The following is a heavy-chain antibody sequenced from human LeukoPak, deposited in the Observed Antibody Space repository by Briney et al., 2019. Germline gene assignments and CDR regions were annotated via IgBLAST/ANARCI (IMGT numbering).Heavy chain of an antibody. CDR1: AFTFTSYG. J-gene: IGHJ4*02. CDR3: VKVAKYYYGSETYYFFEH. Sequence: GGSLRLSCAASAFTFTSYGMHWVRQTPGKGLEWVAFIRYDGSNTSYPDSVRGRFTISRDNAKNPLDLQMNSLRVEDTGIYYCVKVAKYYYGSETYYFFEHWGQGTPVTASS. CDR2: IRYDGSNT. D-gene: IGHD3-10*01. V-gene: IGHV3-30*02.